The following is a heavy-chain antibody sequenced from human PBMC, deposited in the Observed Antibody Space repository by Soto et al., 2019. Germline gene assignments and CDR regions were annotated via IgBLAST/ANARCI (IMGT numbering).Heavy chain of an antibody. J-gene: IGHJ4*02. CDR2: IFHTGSA. CDR1: GGSITSNW. D-gene: IGHD2-21*01. Sequence: QVQLQESGPGLMKPSGTLSLTCAVSGGSITSNWWSWVRQPPGKGLEWIAEIFHTGSANYNPSLMGRLTKSMDKSRNHLSLNLNSVTAAATAVYYCARHIAVSGTRGFDHWGQGTLVTVSS. V-gene: IGHV4-4*02. CDR3: ARHIAVSGTRGFDH.